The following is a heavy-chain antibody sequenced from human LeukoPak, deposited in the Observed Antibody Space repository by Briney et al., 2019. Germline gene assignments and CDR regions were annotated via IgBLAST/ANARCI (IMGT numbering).Heavy chain of an antibody. J-gene: IGHJ4*02. CDR3: ARVVVDSSQDYFDY. CDR1: GFTFTSYA. V-gene: IGHV1-3*01. Sequence: GGSLRLSCAASGFTFTSYAMHWVRQAPGQRLEWMGWINAGNGNTKYSQKFQGRVTMTRDTSTSTVYMELSSLRSEDTAVYYCARVVVDSSQDYFDYWGQGTLVTVSS. D-gene: IGHD3-22*01. CDR2: INAGNGNT.